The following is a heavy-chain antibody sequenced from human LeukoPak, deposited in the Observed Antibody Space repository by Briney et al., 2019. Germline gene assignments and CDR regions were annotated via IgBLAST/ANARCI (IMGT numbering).Heavy chain of an antibody. D-gene: IGHD6-13*01. J-gene: IGHJ4*02. CDR2: TSSNGGAT. CDR3: ATITAASASGY. V-gene: IGHV3-23*01. Sequence: GGSLRLSCAASGFTFSNYAMSWVRQAPGKGLEWVPSTSSNGGATYYADSVKGRFTFSRDNSKNTMYLQMNSLRGEDTAVYYCATITAASASGYWGQGTLVTVSS. CDR1: GFTFSNYA.